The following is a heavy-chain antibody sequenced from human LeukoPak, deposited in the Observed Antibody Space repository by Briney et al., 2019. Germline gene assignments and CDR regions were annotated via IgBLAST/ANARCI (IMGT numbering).Heavy chain of an antibody. D-gene: IGHD3-10*01. CDR2: IIPILGIA. J-gene: IGHJ4*02. CDR3: ARVKYGSGSYSDY. V-gene: IGHV1-69*04. Sequence: ASVKVSCKASGYTFTGYYMHWVRQAPGQGLEWMGRIIPILGIANYAQKFQGRVTITADKSTSTAYMELSSLRSEDTAVYYCARVKYGSGSYSDYWGQGTLVTVSS. CDR1: GYTFTGYY.